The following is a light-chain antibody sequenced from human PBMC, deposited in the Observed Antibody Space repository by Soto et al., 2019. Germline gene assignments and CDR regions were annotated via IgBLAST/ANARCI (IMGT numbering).Light chain of an antibody. Sequence: EILLTQSPCTLSLSPGERATLSCGASQSVSNNYFAWYQQKPGHAPSLLIYGASNRATGIPDRFSGSGSGTDFTLTISRLEPEDSTVYYCQQYGSSGTFGQGTKVDIK. CDR1: QSVSNNY. V-gene: IGKV3-20*01. CDR2: GAS. J-gene: IGKJ1*01. CDR3: QQYGSSGT.